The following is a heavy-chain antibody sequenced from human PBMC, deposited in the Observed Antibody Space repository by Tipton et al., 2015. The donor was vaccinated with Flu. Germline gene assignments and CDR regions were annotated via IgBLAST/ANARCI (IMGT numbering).Heavy chain of an antibody. CDR2: VNTDGSST. CDR1: GFTLSSYW. D-gene: IGHD1/OR15-1a*01. CDR3: VRSLFPEHFDI. V-gene: IGHV3-74*01. J-gene: IGHJ3*02. Sequence: GSLRLSCAASGFTLSSYWMHWVRQAPGKGLLWVSRVNTDGSSTWYADSVMGRFTISRDNAENTLYLQMNSLRADDTAVYYCVRSLFPEHFDIWGQGTMVTVSS.